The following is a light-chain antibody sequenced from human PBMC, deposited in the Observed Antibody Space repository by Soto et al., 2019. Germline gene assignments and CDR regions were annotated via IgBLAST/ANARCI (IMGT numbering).Light chain of an antibody. CDR1: QSVSSSY. J-gene: IGKJ5*01. CDR2: GAS. V-gene: IGKV3-20*01. Sequence: EIVLTQSPGTLSLSPGERATLSCMASQSVSSSYLAWYQQKPGQAPRLLIYGASSRATGIPDRFSGSGSGTDFTLTISRLEPEDFAVYYCQQYGSSPPITFGQGTRLENK. CDR3: QQYGSSPPIT.